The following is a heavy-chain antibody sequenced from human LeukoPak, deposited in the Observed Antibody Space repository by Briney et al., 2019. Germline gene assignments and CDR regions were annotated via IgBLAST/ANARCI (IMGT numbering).Heavy chain of an antibody. CDR2: INPNSGGT. D-gene: IGHD2-15*01. CDR3: ARASYCSGGSCYNWFDP. CDR1: GYTFTGYY. V-gene: IGHV1-2*02. Sequence: ASVKVSCKASGYTFTGYYMHWVRQAPGQGLEWMGWINPNSGGTNYAQKFQGRVTMTRDTSISTAYMELSRLRSDDTAVYYCARASYCSGGSCYNWFDPWGQGTLVTVSS. J-gene: IGHJ5*02.